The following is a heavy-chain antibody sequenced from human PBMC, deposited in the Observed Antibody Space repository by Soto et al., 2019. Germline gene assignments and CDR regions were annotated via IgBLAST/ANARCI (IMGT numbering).Heavy chain of an antibody. J-gene: IGHJ5*02. CDR2: ISYDGSNK. Sequence: PGGSLRLSCAASGFTFSSYAMHWVRQAPGKGLEWVAVISYDGSNKYYADSVRGRFTISRDNSKNTLYLQMNSLRAEDTAVYYCARARLMVRGVIISHSDRFDPWGQGTLVTVSS. D-gene: IGHD3-10*01. CDR3: ARARLMVRGVIISHSDRFDP. CDR1: GFTFSSYA. V-gene: IGHV3-30-3*01.